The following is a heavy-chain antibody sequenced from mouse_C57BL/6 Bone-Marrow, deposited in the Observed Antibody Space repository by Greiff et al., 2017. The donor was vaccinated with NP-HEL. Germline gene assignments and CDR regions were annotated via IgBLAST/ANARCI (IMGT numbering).Heavy chain of an antibody. CDR3: AREGGVTTPFDV. J-gene: IGHJ1*03. V-gene: IGHV1-55*01. CDR2: IYPGSGST. Sequence: QVQLQQPGAELVKPGASVKMSCKASGYTFTSYWITWVKQRPGQGLEWIGDIYPGSGSTNYNEKFKSKATLTVDTSSSTAYMQLSSLTSEDSAVYYCAREGGVTTPFDVWGTGTTVTVSS. CDR1: GYTFTSYW. D-gene: IGHD2-2*01.